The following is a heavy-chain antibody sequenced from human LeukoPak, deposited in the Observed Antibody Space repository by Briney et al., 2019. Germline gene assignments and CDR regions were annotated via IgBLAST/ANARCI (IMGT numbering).Heavy chain of an antibody. CDR3: ARGLRYFDWLFLGGAFDI. V-gene: IGHV1-3*01. J-gene: IGHJ3*02. CDR1: GYTFTSYA. CDR2: INAGNGNT. D-gene: IGHD3-9*01. Sequence: ASVKVSCKASGYTFTSYAMHWVRQAPGQRLEWMGWINAGNGNTKYSQKFQGRVTITRDTSASTAYMELSSLRSEDTAVYYCARGLRYFDWLFLGGAFDIWGQGTMVTVSS.